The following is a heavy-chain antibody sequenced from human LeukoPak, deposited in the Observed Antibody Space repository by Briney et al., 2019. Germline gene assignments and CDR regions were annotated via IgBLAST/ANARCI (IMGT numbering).Heavy chain of an antibody. D-gene: IGHD6-6*01. CDR3: ARFPDPRSSQQQYYYYYYGMDV. J-gene: IGHJ6*02. CDR1: GSSFTSYW. Sequence: GEPLKISCKGSGSSFTSYWIGWVRQMPGKGLEWMGIIYPGDSDTRYSPSFQGQVTISADKSISTAYLQWSSLKASDTAMYYCARFPDPRSSQQQYYYYYYGMDVWGQGTTVTVSS. V-gene: IGHV5-51*01. CDR2: IYPGDSDT.